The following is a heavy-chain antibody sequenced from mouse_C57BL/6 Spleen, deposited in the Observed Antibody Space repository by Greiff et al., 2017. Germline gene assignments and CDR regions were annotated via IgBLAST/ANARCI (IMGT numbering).Heavy chain of an antibody. CDR1: GFNIKDYY. V-gene: IGHV14-2*01. D-gene: IGHD2-4*01. CDR2: IDPEDGET. J-gene: IGHJ3*01. Sequence: VQLQQSGAELVRPGASVKLSCTASGFNIKDYYMHWVKQRTEQGLEWIGRIDPEDGETKYAPKFPGRATITADTSSNTAYLQHSSLTSEDTAVYYCAREGDYDGAWFAYWGQVTLVNVSA. CDR3: AREGDYDGAWFAY.